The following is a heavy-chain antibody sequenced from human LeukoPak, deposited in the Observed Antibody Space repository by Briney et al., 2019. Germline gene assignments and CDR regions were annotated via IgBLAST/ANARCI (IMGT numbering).Heavy chain of an antibody. CDR3: ASVDYNWNYFHF. CDR1: GASISSYF. D-gene: IGHD1-20*01. Sequence: PSETLSLTCTVSGASISSYFWGWIRQPPGQGLEWIGSIFYSGSTYYNPSLKGRVTISVDTSKNQFSLKLSSVTATDTAVYYCASVDYNWNYFHFWGQGTLVTVSS. J-gene: IGHJ4*02. CDR2: IFYSGST. V-gene: IGHV4-39*01.